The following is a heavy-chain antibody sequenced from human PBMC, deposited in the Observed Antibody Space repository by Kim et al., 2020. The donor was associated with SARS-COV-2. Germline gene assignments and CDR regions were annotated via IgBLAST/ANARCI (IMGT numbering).Heavy chain of an antibody. CDR3: AREYEVYGEDYYGMDV. D-gene: IGHD1-20*01. CDR1: GGSFSGYY. J-gene: IGHJ6*02. CDR2: INHSGST. Sequence: SETLSLTCAVYGGSFSGYYWSWIRQPPGKGLEWIGEINHSGSTNYNPSLKSRVTISVDTSKNQFSLKLSSVTAADTAVYYCAREYEVYGEDYYGMDVWGQGTTVTVSS. V-gene: IGHV4-34*01.